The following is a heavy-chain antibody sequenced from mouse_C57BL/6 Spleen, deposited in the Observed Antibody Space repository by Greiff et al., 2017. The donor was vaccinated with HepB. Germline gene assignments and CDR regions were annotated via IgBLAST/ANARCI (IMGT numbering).Heavy chain of an antibody. CDR3: ARSGYY. CDR2: IDPSDSYT. CDR1: GYTFTSYW. V-gene: IGHV1-50*01. Sequence: QVQLQQPGAELVKPGASVKLSCKASGYTFTSYWMQWVKQRPGQGLEWIGEIDPSDSYTNYNQKFKGKATLTVDTSSSTAYMQLSSLTSEDSAVYYCARSGYYCGQGTTLTVSS. D-gene: IGHD4-1*01. J-gene: IGHJ2*01.